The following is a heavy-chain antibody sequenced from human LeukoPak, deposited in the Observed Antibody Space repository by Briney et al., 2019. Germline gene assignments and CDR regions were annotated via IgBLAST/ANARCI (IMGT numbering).Heavy chain of an antibody. CDR2: IYYSGST. Sequence: SETLSLTCTVSGGSISSYYWSWIRQPPRKGLEWIGYIYYSGSTNYNPSLKRRVTISVDTSKNQFSLKRSSVTAADTAVYYCARLYYGSGSYYTSDAFDIWGQGTMVSVYS. V-gene: IGHV4-59*01. CDR1: GGSISSYY. J-gene: IGHJ3*02. D-gene: IGHD3-10*01. CDR3: ARLYYGSGSYYTSDAFDI.